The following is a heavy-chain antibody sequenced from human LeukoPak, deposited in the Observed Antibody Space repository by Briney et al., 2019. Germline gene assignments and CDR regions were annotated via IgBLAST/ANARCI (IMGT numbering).Heavy chain of an antibody. D-gene: IGHD3-10*01. CDR1: GGSISSYY. CDR2: IYTSGST. Sequence: ASETLSLTCTVSGGSISSYYWSWIRQPAGKGLEWIGRIYTSGSTNYNPSLKSRVTMSVDTSKNQFSLKLSSVTAADTAVYYCARVSYDYYGSGSYPHMDVWGKGTTVTVSS. J-gene: IGHJ6*03. V-gene: IGHV4-4*07. CDR3: ARVSYDYYGSGSYPHMDV.